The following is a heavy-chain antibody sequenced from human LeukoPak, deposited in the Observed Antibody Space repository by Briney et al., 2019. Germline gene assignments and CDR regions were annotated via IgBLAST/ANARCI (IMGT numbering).Heavy chain of an antibody. CDR1: GFTFSSYA. V-gene: IGHV3-23*01. CDR2: ISGSGGST. D-gene: IGHD3-9*01. J-gene: IGHJ4*02. CDR3: AKEPNILTGYPYYFDY. Sequence: GGSLRLSCAASGFTFSSYAMSWVRQAPGKGLEWVSAISGSGGSTYYADSVKGRFTISRDNSKNTLYLQMNSLRAEDTAVYYFAKEPNILTGYPYYFDYWGQGTLVTVSS.